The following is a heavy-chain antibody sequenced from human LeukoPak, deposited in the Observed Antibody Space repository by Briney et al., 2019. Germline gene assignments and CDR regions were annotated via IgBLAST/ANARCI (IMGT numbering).Heavy chain of an antibody. CDR2: IYYNGNT. CDR1: GGSINNNY. J-gene: IGHJ4*02. Sequence: SETLSLTCTVSGGSINNNYWSWFRQSPGKGLEWIGYIYYNGNTNYNTSLESRVTISVDTSKNQIHLRLSSVTAADTAVYYCARGGWSQDYWGQGTLVAVSS. D-gene: IGHD6-19*01. CDR3: ARGGWSQDY. V-gene: IGHV4-59*01.